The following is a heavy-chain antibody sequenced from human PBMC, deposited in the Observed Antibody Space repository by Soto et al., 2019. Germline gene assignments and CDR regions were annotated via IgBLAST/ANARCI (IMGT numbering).Heavy chain of an antibody. V-gene: IGHV3-33*01. CDR2: IWYDGSNK. J-gene: IGHJ6*03. CDR3: ARGSIFGYYYYYYMDV. CDR1: GFTFSSYG. Sequence: GGSLRLSCAASGFTFSSYGMHWVRQAPGKGLEWVAVIWYDGSNKYYADSVKGRFTISRDNSKNTLYLQMNSLRAEDTAVYYCARGSIFGYYYYYYMDVWGKGTTVTVSS. D-gene: IGHD3-3*01.